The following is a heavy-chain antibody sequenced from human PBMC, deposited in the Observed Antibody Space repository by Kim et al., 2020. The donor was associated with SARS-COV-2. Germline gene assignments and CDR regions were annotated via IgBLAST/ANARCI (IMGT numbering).Heavy chain of an antibody. CDR2: VIPILGVS. Sequence: SVKVSCTSSGGIFTNYAISWVRQAPGQGLEWMGRVIPILGVSEYAQIFQGRVTITADKSAKTAYMELSSLRFDDTAVFYCVRSPSVRTPGETYFRQWGQGTLVIVSS. CDR1: GGIFTNYA. D-gene: IGHD7-27*01. V-gene: IGHV1-69*04. CDR3: VRSPSVRTPGETYFRQ. J-gene: IGHJ1*01.